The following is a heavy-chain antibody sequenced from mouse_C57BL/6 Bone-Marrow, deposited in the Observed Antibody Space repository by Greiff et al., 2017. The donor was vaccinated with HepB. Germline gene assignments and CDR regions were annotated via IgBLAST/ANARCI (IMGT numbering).Heavy chain of an antibody. CDR2: IHPNSGST. CDR3: ARGGYGSYFDY. V-gene: IGHV1-64*01. D-gene: IGHD2-10*02. CDR1: GYTFTSYW. Sequence: QVQLQQPGAELVKPGASVKLSCKASGYTFTSYWMHWVKQRPGQGLEWIGMIHPNSGSTNYNEKFKSKATRTVDKSSRTAYMQLSSLTSEDSSVYYCARGGYGSYFDYWGQGTTRTVSS. J-gene: IGHJ2*01.